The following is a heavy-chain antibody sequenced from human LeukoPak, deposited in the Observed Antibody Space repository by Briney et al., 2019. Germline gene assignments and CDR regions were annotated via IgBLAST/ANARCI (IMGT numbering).Heavy chain of an antibody. CDR1: GYTFTGYY. CDR3: AADLRHYDILTGPSGFDP. Sequence: ASVKVSCKASGYTFTGYYMHWVRQAPGQGLEWMGWINPNSGGTNYAQKFQERVTITRDMSTSTAYMELSSLRSEDTAVYYCAADLRHYDILTGPSGFDPWGQGTLVTVSS. V-gene: IGHV1-2*02. CDR2: INPNSGGT. J-gene: IGHJ5*02. D-gene: IGHD3-9*01.